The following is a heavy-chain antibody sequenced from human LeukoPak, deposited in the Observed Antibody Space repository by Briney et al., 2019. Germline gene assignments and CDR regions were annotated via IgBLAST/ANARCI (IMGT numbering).Heavy chain of an antibody. CDR2: INPNGGST. V-gene: IGHV1-46*01. CDR3: AKDLGSGENIGIGDAFDI. J-gene: IGHJ3*02. CDR1: GYTFTSYY. D-gene: IGHD2-15*01. Sequence: ASVKVSCKASGYTFTSYYMHWVRQAPGQGLEWMGIINPNGGSTSYAQKFQGRVTVTRDTSTTTVYMELSSLRSEDTAVYYCAKDLGSGENIGIGDAFDIWGQGTMVTVSS.